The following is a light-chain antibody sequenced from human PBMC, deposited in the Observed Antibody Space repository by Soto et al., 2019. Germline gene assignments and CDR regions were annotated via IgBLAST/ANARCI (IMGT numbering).Light chain of an antibody. J-gene: IGLJ2*01. CDR3: QVWDSSSDHPHVV. CDR1: NIGSKS. CDR2: EDS. Sequence: SYELTQPPSVSVAPGQTARITRGGNNIGSKSVHWYQHKPGQAPVLGVYEDSDRPSGIPERFSGSNSGNTATLTISRVEAGDEADYYCQVWDSSSDHPHVVFGGGTKLTVL. V-gene: IGLV3-21*02.